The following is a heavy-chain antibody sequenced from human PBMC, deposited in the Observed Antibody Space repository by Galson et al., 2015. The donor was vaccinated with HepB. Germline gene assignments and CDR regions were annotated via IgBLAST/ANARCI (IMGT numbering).Heavy chain of an antibody. CDR3: AGGPFGVISKDYYYCYMDV. Sequence: SVKVSCKASGYSFTSYRITWVRQAPGQGLEWLGWVSAYNGNTEYPQQVQGRVTMTTDTSTSTAYMELRSLRPDDTAVYYCAGGPFGVISKDYYYCYMDVWGKGTTVTVSS. CDR1: GYSFTSYR. D-gene: IGHD3-3*01. V-gene: IGHV1-18*04. J-gene: IGHJ6*03. CDR2: VSAYNGNT.